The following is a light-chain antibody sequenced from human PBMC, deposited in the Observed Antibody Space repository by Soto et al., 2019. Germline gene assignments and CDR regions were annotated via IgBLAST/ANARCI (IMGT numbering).Light chain of an antibody. CDR2: DAS. V-gene: IGKV3-11*01. CDR1: QSVSRY. J-gene: IGKJ4*01. CDR3: QQRSNWPLT. Sequence: EIVLTQSPATLSLSPGERAILSCRASQSVSRYLAWYQQKPGQAPRLLIYDASNRATGIPARFSGSGSGTDFTLTISSLEAEDFAVYYCQQRSNWPLTFGGGTKVEIK.